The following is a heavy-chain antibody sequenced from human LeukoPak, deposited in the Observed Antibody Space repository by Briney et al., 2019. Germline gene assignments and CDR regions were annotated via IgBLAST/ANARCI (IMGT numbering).Heavy chain of an antibody. J-gene: IGHJ6*03. V-gene: IGHV3-30*18. CDR3: AKGGGYEAQYYYYYMDV. CDR1: GFTFSSYG. D-gene: IGHD5-12*01. CDR2: ISYDGSNK. Sequence: PGGSLRLSCAASGFTFSSYGMHWVRQAPGKGLEWVAVISYDGSNKYYADSVKGRFTISRDNSKNTLYLQMNSLRAEDTAVFYCAKGGGYEAQYYYYYMDVWGKGTTVTISS.